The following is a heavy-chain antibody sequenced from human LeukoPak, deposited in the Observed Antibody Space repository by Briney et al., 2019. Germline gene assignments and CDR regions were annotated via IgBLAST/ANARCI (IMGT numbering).Heavy chain of an antibody. J-gene: IGHJ4*02. Sequence: PGGSLRLSCVASGFTFSTYAMHWVRQAPGKGLEWVAVISFDGSNKYYADSVKGRFTISRDNAKNTLYLQMNSLRAEDTAVYYCARVTTVAFDYWGQGTLVTVSS. CDR3: ARVTTVAFDY. D-gene: IGHD4-23*01. CDR2: ISFDGSNK. CDR1: GFTFSTYA. V-gene: IGHV3-30-3*01.